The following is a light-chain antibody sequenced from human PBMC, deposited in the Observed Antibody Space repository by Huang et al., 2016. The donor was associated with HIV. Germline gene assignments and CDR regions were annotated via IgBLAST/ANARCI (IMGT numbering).Light chain of an antibody. CDR2: SAS. J-gene: IGKJ3*01. CDR1: QDINNF. Sequence: IQLTQSPSSLSASVGDRVTLTCRASQDINNFLAWFRRKPGKVPELPIYSASTLQSGVPPRFSGSGSGTNFTLIISSLRAEDFAVYFCQQVANYPFTFGPGTSVDV. V-gene: IGKV1-9*01. CDR3: QQVANYPFT.